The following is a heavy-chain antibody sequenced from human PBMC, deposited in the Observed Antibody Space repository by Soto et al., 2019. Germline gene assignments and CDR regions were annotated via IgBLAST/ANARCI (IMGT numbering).Heavy chain of an antibody. Sequence: EVQLVESGGGLVQPGRSLRLSCAASGFTFDDYAMHWVRQAPGKGLEWVSGISWNSGSIGYADSVKGRFTISRDNAKNSMYLQMNSLRAEDTALYYCAKDMGQRNYGSGGIGNYYYGMDVWGQGTTVTVSS. J-gene: IGHJ6*02. D-gene: IGHD3-10*01. CDR3: AKDMGQRNYGSGGIGNYYYGMDV. CDR2: ISWNSGSI. CDR1: GFTFDDYA. V-gene: IGHV3-9*01.